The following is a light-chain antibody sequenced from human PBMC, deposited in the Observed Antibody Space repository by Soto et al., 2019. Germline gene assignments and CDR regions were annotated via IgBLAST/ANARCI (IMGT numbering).Light chain of an antibody. CDR3: QQYVFYRGT. J-gene: IGKJ1*01. Sequence: IVLTQSPGTLSLSPGERATLSCRASQSVSSSYLAWYQQKPGQAPRLLIYDASSLESGVPSRFSGSGSGTEFTLTITSLQPDDFATYYCQQYVFYRGTFGQGTKVDIK. CDR2: DAS. V-gene: IGKV3-20*01. CDR1: QSVSSSY.